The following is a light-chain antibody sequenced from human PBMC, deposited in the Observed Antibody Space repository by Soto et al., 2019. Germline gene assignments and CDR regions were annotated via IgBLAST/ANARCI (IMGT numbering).Light chain of an antibody. CDR2: EVS. J-gene: IGLJ1*01. CDR3: SSYTSSSARV. V-gene: IGLV2-14*01. CDR1: SSDVGGYNY. Sequence: QSALTQPASVSGSPGQSITISCTGTSSDVGGYNYVSWYQQHPGKAPKLMIYEVSNRPSGVSNRFSGSKSGNTASLTISGTQAEDEADYYCSSYTSSSARVFGTGTKLTVL.